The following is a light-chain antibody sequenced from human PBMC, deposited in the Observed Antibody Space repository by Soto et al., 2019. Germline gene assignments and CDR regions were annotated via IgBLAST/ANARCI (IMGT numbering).Light chain of an antibody. CDR3: SSYTISRTYV. CDR1: NSDVGSYNY. Sequence: QSALTQPASVSGSPGQSITFSCTGTNSDVGSYNYVSWHQQHPGKAPKLMIYNVYDRPSGISNRFSGSKSGNTASLTISGLQGEDEADYYCSSYTISRTYVFGTGTKVTVL. CDR2: NVY. J-gene: IGLJ1*01. V-gene: IGLV2-14*03.